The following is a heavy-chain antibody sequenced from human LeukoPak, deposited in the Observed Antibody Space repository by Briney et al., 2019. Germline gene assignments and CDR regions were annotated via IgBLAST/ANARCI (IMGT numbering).Heavy chain of an antibody. Sequence: ASVKVSCKASGYTFTSYDINWVRQATGQGLEWMGWMNPNSGNTGYAQKFQGRVTMTRNTCISTAYMELSSMRSEDTAVYYCARSVTAAANYYYMDVWGKGTTVTVSS. D-gene: IGHD6-13*01. CDR1: GYTFTSYD. V-gene: IGHV1-8*01. J-gene: IGHJ6*03. CDR2: MNPNSGNT. CDR3: ARSVTAAANYYYMDV.